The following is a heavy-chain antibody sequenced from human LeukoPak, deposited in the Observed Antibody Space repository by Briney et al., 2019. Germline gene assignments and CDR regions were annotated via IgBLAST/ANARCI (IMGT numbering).Heavy chain of an antibody. CDR1: GGTFSSYA. CDR2: IIPIFGTA. Sequence: ASVTVSCTASGGTFSSYAISWVRQAPGQGLEWMGGIIPIFGTANYAQKFQGRVTITADESTSTAYMELSSLRSEDTAVYYCARVVPAAISPRTGFDPWGQGTLVTVSS. D-gene: IGHD2-2*02. V-gene: IGHV1-69*13. J-gene: IGHJ5*02. CDR3: ARVVPAAISPRTGFDP.